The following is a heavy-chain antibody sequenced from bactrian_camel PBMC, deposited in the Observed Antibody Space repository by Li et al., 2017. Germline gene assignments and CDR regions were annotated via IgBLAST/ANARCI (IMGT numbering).Heavy chain of an antibody. CDR1: GYTLTQYC. J-gene: IGHJ4*01. CDR2: IDSDGST. V-gene: IGHV3S53*01. CDR3: AVSGSPCGLEYLLRRQPYSY. Sequence: HVQLVESGGGLVQPGGSLRLSCAASGYTLTQYCMGWFRQAPGKEGEGVAAIDSDGSTTYADSVKGRFTVSLDNAKTTLYLQMDSLKPEDTGTYTCAVSGSPCGLEYLLRRQPYSYWGQGTQVTVS. D-gene: IGHD1*01.